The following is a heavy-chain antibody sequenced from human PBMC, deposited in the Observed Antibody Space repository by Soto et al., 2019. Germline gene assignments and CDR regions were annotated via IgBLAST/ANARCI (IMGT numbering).Heavy chain of an antibody. V-gene: IGHV3-48*03. J-gene: IGHJ4*02. CDR1: GFTFSSYE. Sequence: GGSLRLSCAASGFTFSSYEMNWVRQAPGKGLEWVSYISSSGSTIYYADSAKGRFTISRDNAKNSLYLQMNSLRAEDTAVYYCASVPGYSSSWYVFRYWGQGTLVTVSS. D-gene: IGHD6-13*01. CDR3: ASVPGYSSSWYVFRY. CDR2: ISSSGSTI.